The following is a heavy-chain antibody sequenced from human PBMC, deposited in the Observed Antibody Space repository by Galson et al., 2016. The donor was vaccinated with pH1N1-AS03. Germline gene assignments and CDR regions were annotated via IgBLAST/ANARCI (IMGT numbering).Heavy chain of an antibody. CDR3: AKDRSSWPPGWGSVDS. D-gene: IGHD6-13*01. V-gene: IGHV3-23*01. CDR2: ISVTGGST. CDR1: GFTFSSYG. Sequence: SLRLSCATSGFTFSSYGMTWARQAPGKGLEWVSSISVTGGSTYYADSVKGRFTISRDHSKNTLYLQMSSLRAEDTAVYYCAKDRSSWPPGWGSVDSWGQGTLVTGSA. J-gene: IGHJ4*02.